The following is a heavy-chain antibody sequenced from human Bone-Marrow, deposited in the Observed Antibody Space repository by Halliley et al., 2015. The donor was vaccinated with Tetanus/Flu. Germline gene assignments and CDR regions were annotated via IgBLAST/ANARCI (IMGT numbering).Heavy chain of an antibody. J-gene: IGHJ4*02. Sequence: SLRLSCAASGFTFSRSGMHWVRQAPGKGLDWVAVISFDGSNEHYADSVKGRFTISRDNSNNTVYLQMNSLKPEDTALYFCVRDTTRGNWGQGTLVTVSS. D-gene: IGHD1-26*01. CDR2: ISFDGSNE. CDR1: GFTFSRSG. V-gene: IGHV3-30*03. CDR3: VRDTTRGN.